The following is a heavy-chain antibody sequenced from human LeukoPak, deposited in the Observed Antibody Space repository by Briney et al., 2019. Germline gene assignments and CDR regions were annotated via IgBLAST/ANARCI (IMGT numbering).Heavy chain of an antibody. J-gene: IGHJ5*01. CDR1: GFTFSIYS. CDR2: ISSSSSYI. V-gene: IGHV3-21*01. CDR3: ARGKTAFDILTGYDS. Sequence: AGSLRLSCAASGFTFSIYSMTWVRQAPGKGLEWVSCISSSSSYIYYADSVNGRFTISRDNTKKSLILQMDSLIAEDTAVYYCARGKTAFDILTGYDSWGQRTLVTVSS. D-gene: IGHD3-9*01.